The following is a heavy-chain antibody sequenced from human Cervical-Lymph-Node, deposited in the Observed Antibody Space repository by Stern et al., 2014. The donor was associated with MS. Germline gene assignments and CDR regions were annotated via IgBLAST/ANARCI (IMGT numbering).Heavy chain of an antibody. V-gene: IGHV1-69*01. Sequence: VQLVQSGAEVKKPGSSVKVSCKASGGTFSNHATSWVRQAPGQGLEWMGGIGPLFGKPNYAETVQGRLTMTADESTSTAYMDLSSLRSEDTAVYYCASPLTATSVPFGYYGMDVGGQGTTVPVS. J-gene: IGHJ6*02. CDR2: IGPLFGKP. D-gene: IGHD4-17*01. CDR1: GGTFSNHA. CDR3: ASPLTATSVPFGYYGMDV.